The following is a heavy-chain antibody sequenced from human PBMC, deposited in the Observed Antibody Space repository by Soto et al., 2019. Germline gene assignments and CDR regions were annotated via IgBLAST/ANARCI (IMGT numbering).Heavy chain of an antibody. CDR2: IYSGGGT. CDR1: GFIVTNNF. V-gene: IGHV3-53*02. CDR3: ARGLRWAILEKSLGY. D-gene: IGHD1-1*01. J-gene: IGHJ4*02. Sequence: DVQLVETGGGLIQRGGSLRLSCAASGFIVTNNFMAWVRQAPGKGPEWVSVIYSGGGTNYADYVKGRFTMSRDNSKSRLDLQMNSLRDDDTALYYCARGLRWAILEKSLGYWGQGTLVNVSS.